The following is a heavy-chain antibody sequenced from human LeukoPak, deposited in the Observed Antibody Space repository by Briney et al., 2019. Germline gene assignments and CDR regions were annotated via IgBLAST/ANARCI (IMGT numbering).Heavy chain of an antibody. CDR1: GGSISSSSYY. D-gene: IGHD4-11*01. CDR2: IYYSGST. J-gene: IGHJ3*02. CDR3: ARLQEDAFDI. Sequence: SETLSLTCTVSGGSISSSSYYWGWIRQPPGKGLEWIGSIYYSGSTYYNPSLKSRVTISVDTSKNRFSLKLSSVTAADTAVYYCARLQEDAFDIWGQGTMVTVSS. V-gene: IGHV4-39*01.